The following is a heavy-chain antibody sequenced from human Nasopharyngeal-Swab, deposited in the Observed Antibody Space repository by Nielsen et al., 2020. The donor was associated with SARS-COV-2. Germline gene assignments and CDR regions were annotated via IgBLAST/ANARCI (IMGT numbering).Heavy chain of an antibody. D-gene: IGHD3-10*01. CDR2: IKSKTDGGTT. V-gene: IGHV3-15*01. CDR3: TTDRSFLWFGELWGEYFQH. Sequence: WIRQPPGKGLEWVGRIKSKTDGGTTDYAAPVKGRFTVTREVSKNTLYLQMNSLKTEDTAVYYCTTDRSFLWFGELWGEYFQHWGQGTLVTVSS. J-gene: IGHJ1*01.